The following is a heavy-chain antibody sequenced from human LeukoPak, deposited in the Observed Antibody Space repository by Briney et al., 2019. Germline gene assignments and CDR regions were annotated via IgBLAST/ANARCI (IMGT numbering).Heavy chain of an antibody. CDR2: ISSSSSTI. J-gene: IGHJ4*02. CDR3: ARVGGYSYGTYYFDY. CDR1: GFTFSSYS. V-gene: IGHV3-48*01. D-gene: IGHD5-18*01. Sequence: PGGSLRLSCAASGFTFSSYSMNWVRQAPGKGLEWVSYISSSSSTIYYADSVKGRFTISRDNAKNSLYLQMNSLRAEDTAVYYCARVGGYSYGTYYFDYWGQGTLVTVSS.